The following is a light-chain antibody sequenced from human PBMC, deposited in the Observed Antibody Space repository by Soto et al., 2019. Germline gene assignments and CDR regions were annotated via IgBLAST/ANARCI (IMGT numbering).Light chain of an antibody. V-gene: IGKV3-20*01. CDR2: AVS. CDR1: QSVTSDY. Sequence: DIVLTQSPGTLSLSPGESAALSCRASQSVTSDYLVWYRQKPGQAPRLLIYAVSSRAAGIPDRFSGSGSGTDFTLTITRLEPEDAAVYYCQQHSSSPWTFGHGTRVEV. CDR3: QQHSSSPWT. J-gene: IGKJ1*01.